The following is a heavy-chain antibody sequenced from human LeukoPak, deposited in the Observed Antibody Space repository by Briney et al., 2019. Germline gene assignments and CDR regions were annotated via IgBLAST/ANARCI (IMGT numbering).Heavy chain of an antibody. CDR3: AKGSYYDSSGSFYFDY. CDR2: ISGSGGST. J-gene: IGHJ4*02. D-gene: IGHD3-22*01. Sequence: SGGSLRLSCAAYGFTFNSYAMSWVRQAPGKGLEWVSAISGSGGSTYYADSVKGRFTISRDNSKNTLYLQMNSLRAEDTAVYYCAKGSYYDSSGSFYFDYWGQGTLVTVSS. V-gene: IGHV3-23*01. CDR1: GFTFNSYA.